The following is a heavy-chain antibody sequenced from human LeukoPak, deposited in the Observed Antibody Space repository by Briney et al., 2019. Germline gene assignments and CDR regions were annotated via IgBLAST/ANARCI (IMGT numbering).Heavy chain of an antibody. V-gene: IGHV4-30-2*01. CDR2: IFQSGST. J-gene: IGHJ4*02. Sequence: SQTLSLTCAVSGASITSVGYSWHWIRLPPGKGLEWIGHIFQSGSTSYNPSLQSRVTISVDMSNKHFSLNLISVTAADTAVYFCARGYCRSTGCYFDYWGQGIQVTVSS. CDR3: ARGYCRSTGCYFDY. D-gene: IGHD2-2*01. CDR1: GASITSVGYS.